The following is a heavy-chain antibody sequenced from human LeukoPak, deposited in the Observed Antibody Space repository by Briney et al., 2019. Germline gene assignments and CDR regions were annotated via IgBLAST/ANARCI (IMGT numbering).Heavy chain of an antibody. CDR3: ARPYCSSTSCYYNWFDP. D-gene: IGHD2-2*01. J-gene: IGHJ5*02. CDR1: GGSFSGYY. CDR2: INHSGST. Sequence: SETLSLTCAVYGGSFSGYYWSWIRQPPGKGLEWIGEINHSGSTNYNPSLKSRVTISVDTFKNQFSLKLSSVTAADTAVYYCARPYCSSTSCYYNWFDPWGQGTLVTVSS. V-gene: IGHV4-34*01.